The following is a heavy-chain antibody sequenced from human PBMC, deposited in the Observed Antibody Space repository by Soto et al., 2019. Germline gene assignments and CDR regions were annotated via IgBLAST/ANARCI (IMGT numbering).Heavy chain of an antibody. J-gene: IGHJ6*02. CDR2: IIPIFGTA. Sequence: QVQLVQSGAEVKKPGASVKVSCKASGGTFISYAIRWVRQAPGQGLEWMGGIIPIFGTANYAQKFQGRVTITADESTSTAYMELSSLRSEDTAVYYCARGLAGRFLEWLSPYYYGMDVWGQGTTVTVSS. CDR1: GGTFISYA. V-gene: IGHV1-69*01. CDR3: ARGLAGRFLEWLSPYYYGMDV. D-gene: IGHD3-3*01.